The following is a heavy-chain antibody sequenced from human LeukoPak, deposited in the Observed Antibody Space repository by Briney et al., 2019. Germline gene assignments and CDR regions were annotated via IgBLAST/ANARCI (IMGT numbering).Heavy chain of an antibody. CDR3: ASLRVGAFDI. J-gene: IGHJ3*02. CDR2: ISSNGGST. CDR1: GFTFSSYA. Sequence: GGSLRLSCAASGFTFSSYAMHWVRRAPGKGLEYVSAISSNGGSTYYANSVKGRFTISRDNSKNTLYLQMGSLRAEDMAVYYCASLRVGAFDIWGQGTMVTVSS. V-gene: IGHV3-64*01.